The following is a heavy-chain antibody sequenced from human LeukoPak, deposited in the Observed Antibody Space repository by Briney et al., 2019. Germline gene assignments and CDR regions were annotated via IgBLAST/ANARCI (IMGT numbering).Heavy chain of an antibody. CDR3: ARGWWVARQDYFDY. J-gene: IGHJ4*02. Sequence: GASVKVSCKASGYTFTSYDINWVRQATGQGLEWMGWMNPNSGNTDYAQKFQGRVTMTRNTSISTAYMELSSLRSEDTAVYYCARGWWVARQDYFDYWGQGTLVTVSS. CDR2: MNPNSGNT. CDR1: GYTFTSYD. D-gene: IGHD2-15*01. V-gene: IGHV1-8*01.